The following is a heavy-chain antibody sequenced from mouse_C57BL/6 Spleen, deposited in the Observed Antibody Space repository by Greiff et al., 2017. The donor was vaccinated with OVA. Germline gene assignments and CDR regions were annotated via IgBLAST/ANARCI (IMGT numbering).Heavy chain of an antibody. CDR1: GFSLSTFGMG. CDR2: IWWDDDK. V-gene: IGHV8-8*01. Sequence: QVTLKESGPGILQPSQTLSLTCSFSGFSLSTFGMGVGWIRQPSGKGLEWLAHIWWDDDKYYNPALKSRLTISKDTSKNQVFLKIANVDTADTATYYCARMVDRYSKSPFAYWGQGTLVTVSA. J-gene: IGHJ3*01. CDR3: ARMVDRYSKSPFAY. D-gene: IGHD2-5*01.